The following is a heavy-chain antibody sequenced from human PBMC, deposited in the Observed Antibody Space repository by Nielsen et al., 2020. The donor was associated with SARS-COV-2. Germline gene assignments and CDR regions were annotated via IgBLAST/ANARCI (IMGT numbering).Heavy chain of an antibody. CDR1: GFTFSSYA. CDR3: AKVQGVTTTLYSYYYGMDV. D-gene: IGHD4-17*01. Sequence: SCAASGFTFSSYAMHWVRQAPGKGLEWVAVISYDGSNKYYADSVKGRFTVSRDNSKNSLYLQMDSLRADDTAVYYCAKVQGVTTTLYSYYYGMDVWGQGTTVPVSS. J-gene: IGHJ6*02. CDR2: ISYDGSNK. V-gene: IGHV3-30*04.